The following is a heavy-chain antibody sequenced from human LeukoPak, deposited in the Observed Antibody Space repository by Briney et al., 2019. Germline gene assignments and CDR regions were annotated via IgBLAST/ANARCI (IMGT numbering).Heavy chain of an antibody. CDR2: IYSGGST. D-gene: IGHD3-22*01. CDR3: ARKHYYDSSGFFPPMDY. Sequence: GGSLRLSCAASGFTFSSNSMSWVRQAPGKGLEWVSVIYSGGSTFYADSVKGRFTISRDNSKNTLYLQMNSLRAEDTAVYYCARKHYYDSSGFFPPMDYWGQGTLVTVSS. V-gene: IGHV3-66*01. CDR1: GFTFSSNS. J-gene: IGHJ4*02.